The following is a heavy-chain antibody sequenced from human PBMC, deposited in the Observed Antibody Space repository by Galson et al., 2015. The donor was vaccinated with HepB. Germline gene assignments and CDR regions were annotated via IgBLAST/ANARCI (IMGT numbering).Heavy chain of an antibody. CDR1: GFTFSSYA. V-gene: IGHV3-23*01. D-gene: IGHD3-3*01. CDR2: ISGSGGST. Sequence: SLRLSCAASGFTFSSYAMNWVRQAPGKGLEWVSGISGSGGSTHYTDSVKGRFTITRDNSKNTLYLQMNSLRAEDTAVYYCAKVRVNYDFWSDLLGYGMDVWGQGTTVTVSS. CDR3: AKVRVNYDFWSDLLGYGMDV. J-gene: IGHJ6*02.